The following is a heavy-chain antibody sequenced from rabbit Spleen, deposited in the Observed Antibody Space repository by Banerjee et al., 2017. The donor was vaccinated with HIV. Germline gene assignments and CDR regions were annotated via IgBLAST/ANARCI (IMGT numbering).Heavy chain of an antibody. J-gene: IGHJ4*01. CDR3: AKDLTNVIGWNFGL. D-gene: IGHD1-1*01. CDR2: IYVGGSGRT. V-gene: IGHV1S45*01. CDR1: GIDFSSYG. Sequence: ELVESGGGLVQPGESLKLSCKVSGIDFSSYGISWVRQAPGKGPEWIAYIYVGGSGRTYYANWAKGRFTSTKTSSTTVTLQMTSLTAADTATYFCAKDLTNVIGWNFGLWGPGTLVTVS.